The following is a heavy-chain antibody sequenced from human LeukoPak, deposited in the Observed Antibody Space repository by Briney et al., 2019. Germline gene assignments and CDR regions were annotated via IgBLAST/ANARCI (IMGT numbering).Heavy chain of an antibody. Sequence: GGSLRLSCTTSGFNFRAYWMGWVRQAPGKELEWVAVIWYDGSNKYYADSVKGRFTISRDNSKNTLYLQMNSLRAEDTAVYYCAREGPDYWGQGTLVTVSS. V-gene: IGHV3-33*01. J-gene: IGHJ4*02. CDR1: GFNFRAYW. CDR3: AREGPDY. CDR2: IWYDGSNK.